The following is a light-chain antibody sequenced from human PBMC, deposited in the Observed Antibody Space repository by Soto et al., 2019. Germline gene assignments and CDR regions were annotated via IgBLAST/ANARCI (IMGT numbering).Light chain of an antibody. Sequence: QPVLTKPPSASGSPGQSVAISCNGTSSDVGGYNYVSWYQQHPGKAPKLMIYEVNKRPSGVPDRFSGSKSGTSASLAISGLRSEDEADYYCAAWDDSLSFRYVFGTGTKVTVL. CDR2: EVN. CDR1: SSDVGGYNY. CDR3: AAWDDSLSFRYV. V-gene: IGLV2-8*01. J-gene: IGLJ1*01.